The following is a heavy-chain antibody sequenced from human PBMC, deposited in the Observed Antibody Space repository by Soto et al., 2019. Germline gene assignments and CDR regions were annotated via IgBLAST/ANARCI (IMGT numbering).Heavy chain of an antibody. CDR1: GGSISSSSYY. CDR2: IYYSGST. CDR3: ARYSSSWENYFDY. V-gene: IGHV4-39*01. Sequence: QLQLQESGPGLVKPSETLSLTCTVSGGSISSSSYYWGWIRQPPGKGLEWIGSIYYSGSTYYNPSLKSRVTISVDTSKNQFSLKLSSVTAADTAVYYCARYSSSWENYFDYWGQGTLVTVSS. D-gene: IGHD6-13*01. J-gene: IGHJ4*02.